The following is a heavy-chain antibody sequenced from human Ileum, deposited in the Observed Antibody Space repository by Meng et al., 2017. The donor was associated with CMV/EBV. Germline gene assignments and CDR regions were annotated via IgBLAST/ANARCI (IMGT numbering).Heavy chain of an antibody. D-gene: IGHD2-21*02. V-gene: IGHV4-39*01. CDR1: GRSISGSGYS. CDR3: ARQGGNVVVTHFDY. J-gene: IGHJ4*01. Sequence: SGRSISGSGYSWGWIRQPPGKGLEWIGSVDYRETTYYNPSLKSRVTMSVDTSKEQFSLILTSVTAADTAVYYCARQGGNVVVTHFDYWGHGTLVTVSS. CDR2: VDYRETT.